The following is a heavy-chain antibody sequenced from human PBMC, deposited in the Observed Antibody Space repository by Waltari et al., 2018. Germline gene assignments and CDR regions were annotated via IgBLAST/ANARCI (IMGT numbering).Heavy chain of an antibody. CDR2: INYDGSQK. J-gene: IGHJ4*02. CDR1: GFTFSRYW. V-gene: IGHV3-7*01. D-gene: IGHD2-2*01. Sequence: EVQLVVSGGGLVLPGGSLRLSCGPSGFTFSRYWMSWVRQTPGKGLEGVANINYDGSQKYYADSVKGRFTISRDNAKNSLYLQMNSLRVEDTAVYYCAKSRGFEYWGQGTLITVSS. CDR3: AKSRGFEY.